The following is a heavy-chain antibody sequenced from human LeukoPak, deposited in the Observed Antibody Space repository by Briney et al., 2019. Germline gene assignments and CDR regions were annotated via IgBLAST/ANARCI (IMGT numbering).Heavy chain of an antibody. CDR3: ARIPEIYYYYYYMDV. Sequence: ASVKVSCKASGYTFTGYYIHWVRQAPGQGLEWVGWINPNSGGTNYAQKLQGRVTMTTDTSTSTAYMELRSLRSDDTAVYYCARIPEIYYYYYYMDVWGKGTTVTISS. V-gene: IGHV1-2*02. J-gene: IGHJ6*03. CDR1: GYTFTGYY. D-gene: IGHD2-2*02. CDR2: INPNSGGT.